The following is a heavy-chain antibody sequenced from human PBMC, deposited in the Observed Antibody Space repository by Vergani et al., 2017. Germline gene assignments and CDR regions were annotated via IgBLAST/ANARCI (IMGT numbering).Heavy chain of an antibody. Sequence: EAQLLESGEGLVQPGGSLRLSCVASGFPFSSHGMSWVRQTPGKGPEWVSCISSGGDYTYYSDSVKGRFSVSRDNSKNTLYLQINSLRAEDTAVYFCAKIRVVARWAFDIWGRGTMVTVSS. CDR2: ISSGGDYT. J-gene: IGHJ3*02. V-gene: IGHV3-23*01. D-gene: IGHD3-22*01. CDR1: GFPFSSHG. CDR3: AKIRVVARWAFDI.